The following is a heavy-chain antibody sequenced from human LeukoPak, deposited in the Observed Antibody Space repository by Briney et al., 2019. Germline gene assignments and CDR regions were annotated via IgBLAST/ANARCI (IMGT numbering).Heavy chain of an antibody. J-gene: IGHJ6*02. D-gene: IGHD6-13*01. CDR2: MNPNSGNT. V-gene: IGHV1-8*01. CDR1: GFTFTSYD. CDR3: ARDRVAAAAYYYYGMDV. Sequence: ASVKVSCKASGFTFTSYDINWVRQATGQGLEWMGWMNPNSGNTGYAQKFQGRVTMTRNTSISTAYMELSSLRSEDTAVYYCARDRVAAAAYYYYGMDVWGQGTTVTVSS.